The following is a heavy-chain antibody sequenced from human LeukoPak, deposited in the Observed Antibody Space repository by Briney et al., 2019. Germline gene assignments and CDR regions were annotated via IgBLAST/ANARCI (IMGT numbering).Heavy chain of an antibody. D-gene: IGHD1-7*01. CDR3: AGKLELRGWFDP. V-gene: IGHV4-31*03. Sequence: SETLSLTCTVSGGSISSGGYYWSWIRQHPGKGLEWIGYIYYSGSTYYNPSLKSRVTISVDTSKNQFSLKLSSVTAADTAVYYCAGKLELRGWFDPWGQGTLVTVSS. CDR2: IYYSGST. J-gene: IGHJ5*02. CDR1: GGSISSGGYY.